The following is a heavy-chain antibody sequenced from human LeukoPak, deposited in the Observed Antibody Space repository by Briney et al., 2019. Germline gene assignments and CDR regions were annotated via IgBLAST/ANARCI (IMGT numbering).Heavy chain of an antibody. CDR3: ARGHQLLTFDY. J-gene: IGHJ4*02. CDR1: GFTVSSNC. CDR2: IYSGGST. D-gene: IGHD2-2*01. Sequence: SGGSLRLSCAASGFTVSSNCMSRVRQAPGKGLEWVSVIYSGGSTYYADSVKGRFTISRDNSKNTLYLQMNSLRAEDTAVYYCARGHQLLTFDYWGQGTLVTVSS. V-gene: IGHV3-66*02.